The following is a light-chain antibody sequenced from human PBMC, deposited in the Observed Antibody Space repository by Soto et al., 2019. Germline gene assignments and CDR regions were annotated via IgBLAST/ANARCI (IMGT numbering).Light chain of an antibody. Sequence: DIQMTQSPSTLSASVGDRVTITCRAGQSISSWLAWYQQKPGKAPKLLIYDASSLESGVPSRFSGSGSGTEFTLTISSLQPDDFATYYCQQYNSYLAFGQGTKVEIK. J-gene: IGKJ1*01. CDR2: DAS. V-gene: IGKV1-5*01. CDR1: QSISSW. CDR3: QQYNSYLA.